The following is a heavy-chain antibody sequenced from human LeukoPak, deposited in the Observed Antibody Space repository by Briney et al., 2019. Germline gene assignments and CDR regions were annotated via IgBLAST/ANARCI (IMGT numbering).Heavy chain of an antibody. D-gene: IGHD2-2*01. CDR2: ISGSGGST. CDR3: AKDHPHSDIAVVPAAIGFDY. J-gene: IGHJ4*02. V-gene: IGHV3-23*01. CDR1: GFTFSSYA. Sequence: GGSLRLSCAASGFTFSSYAMSWVRQAPGKGLEWVSAISGSGGSTYYADSVKGRFTISRDNSKNTLYLQMNSLRAEDTAVYYCAKDHPHSDIAVVPAAIGFDYWGQGTLVTVSS.